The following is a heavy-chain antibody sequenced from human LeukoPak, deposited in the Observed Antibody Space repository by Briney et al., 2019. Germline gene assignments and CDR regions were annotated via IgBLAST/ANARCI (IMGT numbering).Heavy chain of an antibody. Sequence: ASVKVSCKVSGYTLTELSMHWVRQAPGKGLEWMGGFDPEDGETIYAQKFQGRVSMTEDTSTDTAYMELSSLRSEDTAVYYCAKDPPRTTVTTAFLRTYYYYYMDVWGKGTTVTISS. V-gene: IGHV1-24*01. CDR3: AKDPPRTTVTTAFLRTYYYYYMDV. CDR2: FDPEDGET. CDR1: GYTLTELS. J-gene: IGHJ6*03. D-gene: IGHD4-17*01.